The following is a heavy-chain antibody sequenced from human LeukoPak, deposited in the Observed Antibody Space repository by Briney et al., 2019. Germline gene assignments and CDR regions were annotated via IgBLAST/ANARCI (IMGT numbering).Heavy chain of an antibody. V-gene: IGHV3-30-3*01. CDR2: ISDDGSNK. Sequence: GGSLRLSCAVSGFTFSTYTMHWVRQAPGKGLEWVAVISDDGSNKYYADSVKGRFTISRDNSKNTLYLQMNSLGTEDTAVYYCARRDNYNYWGQGTLVTVSS. J-gene: IGHJ4*02. D-gene: IGHD5-24*01. CDR1: GFTFSTYT. CDR3: ARRDNYNY.